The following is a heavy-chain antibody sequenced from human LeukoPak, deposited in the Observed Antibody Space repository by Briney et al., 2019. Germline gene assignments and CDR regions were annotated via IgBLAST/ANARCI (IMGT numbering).Heavy chain of an antibody. D-gene: IGHD3-10*01. CDR1: GGSISSSSYY. CDR3: AREGGTVWFGELDY. CDR2: IYYSGST. J-gene: IGHJ4*02. V-gene: IGHV4-39*07. Sequence: SETLSLTCTVSGGSISSSSYYWGWIRQPPGKGLEWIGSIYYSGSTYYNPSLKSRVTISVDTSKNQFSLKLSSVTAADTAVYYCAREGGTVWFGELDYWGQGTLVTVSS.